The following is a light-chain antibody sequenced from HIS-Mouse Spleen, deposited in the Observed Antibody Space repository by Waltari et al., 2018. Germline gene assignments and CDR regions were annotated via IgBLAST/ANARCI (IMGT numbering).Light chain of an antibody. V-gene: IGLV3-21*03. CDR1: NIGSKS. Sequence: SYVLTQPPSVSVAPGKTARITCGGNNIGSKSVHWYQQEPGQAPVLVVYDDSDRPSWIPNGFSGSNSGNTATLTISRVEAGDEADYYCQVWDSSSDHPVVFGGGTKLTVL. CDR3: QVWDSSSDHPVV. J-gene: IGLJ2*01. CDR2: DDS.